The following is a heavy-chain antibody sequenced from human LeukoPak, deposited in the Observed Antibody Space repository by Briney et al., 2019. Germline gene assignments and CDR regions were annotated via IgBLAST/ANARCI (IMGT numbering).Heavy chain of an antibody. V-gene: IGHV4-39*07. Sequence: PSETLSLTCTVSGDSISSSSYYWGWIRQPPGKGLEWIGSIYHSGSTYYNPSLKSRVTISVDTSKNQFSLKLSSVTAADTAVYYCARVMKVVPAARGRNWFDPWGQGTLVTVSS. CDR1: GDSISSSSYY. CDR3: ARVMKVVPAARGRNWFDP. D-gene: IGHD2-2*01. J-gene: IGHJ5*02. CDR2: IYHSGST.